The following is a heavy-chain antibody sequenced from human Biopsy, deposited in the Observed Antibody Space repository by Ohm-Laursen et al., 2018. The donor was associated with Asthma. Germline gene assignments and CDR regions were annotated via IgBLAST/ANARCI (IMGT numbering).Heavy chain of an antibody. D-gene: IGHD4-17*01. CDR3: TRTTTVTTTYAMDV. CDR2: IYNDGRA. CDR1: GFAVSRDY. J-gene: IGHJ6*02. Sequence: GSLRLSCTASGFAVSRDYMFWVRQAPGKGLEWVSVIYNDGRAYYADSVKGRFTVSRDNSKNTLFLQMNSLRAEDTAVYYCTRTTTVTTTYAMDVWGRGTTVTGSS. V-gene: IGHV3-53*01.